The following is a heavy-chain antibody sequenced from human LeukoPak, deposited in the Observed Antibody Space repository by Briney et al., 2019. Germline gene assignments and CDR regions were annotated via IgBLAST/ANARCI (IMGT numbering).Heavy chain of an antibody. V-gene: IGHV3-48*03. Sequence: GGSLRLSCAASGFTFSSYAMSWVRQAPGKGLEWVSYISSSGSTIYYADSVKGRFTISRDNAKNSLYLQMNSLRAEDTAVYYCARSPRYCSGGSCRTLDYWGQGTLVTVSS. CDR1: GFTFSSYA. CDR3: ARSPRYCSGGSCRTLDY. J-gene: IGHJ4*02. CDR2: ISSSGSTI. D-gene: IGHD2-15*01.